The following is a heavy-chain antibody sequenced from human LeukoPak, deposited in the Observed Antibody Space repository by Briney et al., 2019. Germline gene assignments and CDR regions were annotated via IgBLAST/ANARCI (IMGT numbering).Heavy chain of an antibody. J-gene: IGHJ4*02. CDR2: IRSKANSYAT. V-gene: IGHV3-73*01. D-gene: IGHD2-21*02. CDR1: GFTFRGSA. Sequence: GGSLRLSCAASGFTFRGSAMHWVRQASGKGLEWVGRIRSKANSYATAYAASVKGRFTISRDDSKNTAYLQMNSLKTEDTAVYYCTTCGGDCYLHYWGQGTLVTVSS. CDR3: TTCGGDCYLHY.